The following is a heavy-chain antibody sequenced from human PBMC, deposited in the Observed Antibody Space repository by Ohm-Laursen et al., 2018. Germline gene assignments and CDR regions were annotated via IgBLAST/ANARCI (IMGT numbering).Heavy chain of an antibody. V-gene: IGHV3-23*01. CDR2: ISATATTT. CDR1: GFTFSIYA. J-gene: IGHJ4*02. Sequence: SLRLSCAASGFTFSIYAMNWIRQAPGKGLEWVSSISATATTTYYADSVRGRFTISRDNSKNTLDLQMNSRRAENTAVYYCAISCTRPSCFIATKGGYWGQGILVTVSS. D-gene: IGHD2-2*01. CDR3: AISCTRPSCFIATKGGY.